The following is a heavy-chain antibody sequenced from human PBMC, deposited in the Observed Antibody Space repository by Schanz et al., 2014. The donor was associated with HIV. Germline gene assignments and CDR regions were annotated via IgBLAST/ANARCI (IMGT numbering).Heavy chain of an antibody. Sequence: EVQLVESGGGLVQPGMSLRLSCAASGFTFDDYAMHWVRQVPGKGLEWVSGISWNSDYIGYVDSVKGRFSISRDNAKNSLYLQMNSLRPEDTVLYYCAKGTFLAADGHDAFDIWGQGTMVTVSS. V-gene: IGHV3-9*01. CDR3: AKGTFLAADGHDAFDI. CDR2: ISWNSDYI. D-gene: IGHD6-13*01. CDR1: GFTFDDYA. J-gene: IGHJ3*02.